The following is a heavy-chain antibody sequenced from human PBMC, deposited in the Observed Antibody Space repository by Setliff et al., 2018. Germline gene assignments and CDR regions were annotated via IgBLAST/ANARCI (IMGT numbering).Heavy chain of an antibody. Sequence: KTSETLSLTCAVSGGSISSSNWWSWIRQHPGKGLEWIGYIYYSGSTYYNPSLKSRVTISVDTSKNLFSLKLSSVTAADTAVYYCARFAGSSWVDYWGQGTLVTVSS. CDR2: IYYSGST. CDR1: GGSISSSNW. V-gene: IGHV4-31*11. D-gene: IGHD6-13*01. J-gene: IGHJ4*02. CDR3: ARFAGSSWVDY.